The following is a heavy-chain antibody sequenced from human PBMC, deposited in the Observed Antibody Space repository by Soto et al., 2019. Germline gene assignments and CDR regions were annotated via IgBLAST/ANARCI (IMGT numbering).Heavy chain of an antibody. CDR1: GYTFSSYY. Sequence: QVQLVQSGAEVKKPGASVKVSCKASGYTFSSYYIHWVRQAPGQDLEWIGILNPNGGSTNYAQNFTGRLTVTRDTSKATVYMDLSALTSDDTAIYYCARGLGLGDCWGQGTLVTVSS. J-gene: IGHJ4*02. CDR2: LNPNGGST. V-gene: IGHV1-46*01. D-gene: IGHD3-9*01. CDR3: ARGLGLGDC.